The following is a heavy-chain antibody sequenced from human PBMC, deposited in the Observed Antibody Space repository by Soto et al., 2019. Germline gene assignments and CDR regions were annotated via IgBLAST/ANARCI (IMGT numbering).Heavy chain of an antibody. CDR1: AYTFTNSA. D-gene: IGHD2-15*01. J-gene: IGHJ4*02. Sequence: QVQLVQSGAEVKKPGASVKVSCKASAYTFTNSAIHWVRQAPGQTLEWMGWINVGNGNTKYSQKFQGRVTITRDTSASTAYFELSSLISEDTAVYDCARGVLIAANKELPADYWGRGTLVTVSS. CDR2: INVGNGNT. CDR3: ARGVLIAANKELPADY. V-gene: IGHV1-3*01.